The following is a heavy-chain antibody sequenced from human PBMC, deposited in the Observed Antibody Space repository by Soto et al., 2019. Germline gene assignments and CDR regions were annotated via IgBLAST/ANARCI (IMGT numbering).Heavy chain of an antibody. J-gene: IGHJ5*02. CDR3: AKASYVLLAHGWSDR. D-gene: IGHD1-26*01. CDR2: ILYDGSNK. V-gene: IGHV3-30*18. Sequence: GSLRLSSPAFGITFSSFGMHGVRQSPGNGLEWVAVILYDGSNKYYADSVNGRFTISRDNSKNTMYLQMHSLRAEDTAVYYCAKASYVLLAHGWSDRWGPGHLLTVSS. CDR1: GITFSSFG.